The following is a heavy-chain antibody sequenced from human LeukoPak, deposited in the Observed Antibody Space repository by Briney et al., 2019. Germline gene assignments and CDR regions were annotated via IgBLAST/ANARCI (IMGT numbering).Heavy chain of an antibody. CDR3: ARAVVPGAIYDFQFDY. Sequence: SETLSLTCTVSGGSIGSGGYYWNWIRQHPGKGLEWIGYISYSGSTNYNPSLKSLPTISLDTSKNQFSLTLSSVTAADTAVYYCARAVVPGAIYDFQFDYWGQGTLVTVSS. CDR2: ISYSGST. CDR1: GGSIGSGGYY. V-gene: IGHV4-31*01. J-gene: IGHJ4*02. D-gene: IGHD2-2*02.